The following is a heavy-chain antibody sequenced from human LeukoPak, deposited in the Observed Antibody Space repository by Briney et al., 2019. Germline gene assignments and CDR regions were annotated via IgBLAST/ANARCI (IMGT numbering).Heavy chain of an antibody. V-gene: IGHV3-9*01. CDR3: VGSSSSSSWYAYGMDV. Sequence: GGSLRLSCAVSGITLSNYGMSWVRQAPGKGLEWVAGISWNSNSMGYADSVKGRFTISRDNAKNSLFLQMNSLRAEDTALYYCVGSSSSSSWYAYGMDVWGQGTTVTVSS. J-gene: IGHJ6*02. CDR1: GITLSNYG. D-gene: IGHD6-13*01. CDR2: ISWNSNSM.